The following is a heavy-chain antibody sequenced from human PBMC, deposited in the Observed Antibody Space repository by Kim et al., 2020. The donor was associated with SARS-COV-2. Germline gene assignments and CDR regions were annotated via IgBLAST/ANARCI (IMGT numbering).Heavy chain of an antibody. D-gene: IGHD2-2*02. CDR1: GGSFSGYY. Sequence: SETLSLTCAVYGGSFSGYYWSWIRQPPGKGLEWIGEISHSGSTNYNPSLKSRVTISVDTSKNQFSLKLSSVTAADTAVYYCAARGYCSSTSCHRVFDYWGQGTLVTVSS. J-gene: IGHJ4*02. V-gene: IGHV4-34*01. CDR2: ISHSGST. CDR3: AARGYCSSTSCHRVFDY.